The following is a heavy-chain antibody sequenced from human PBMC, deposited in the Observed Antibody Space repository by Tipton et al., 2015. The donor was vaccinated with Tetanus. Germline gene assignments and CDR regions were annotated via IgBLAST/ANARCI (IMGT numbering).Heavy chain of an antibody. J-gene: IGHJ6*02. CDR2: THXXSKWHS. Sequence: SLRLSCAIFGDNVSRTRASWHWIRQSPSRGLEWLXRTHXXSKWHSDYAESVKTRITINPDTSKNQFSVQLNSVTPEDTAVYYWXXXXXXTXSXXPFYXXAMDVXXQGTTVTVSS. CDR1: GDNVSRTRAS. CDR3: XXXXXXTXSXXPFYXXAMDV. V-gene: IGHV6-1*01.